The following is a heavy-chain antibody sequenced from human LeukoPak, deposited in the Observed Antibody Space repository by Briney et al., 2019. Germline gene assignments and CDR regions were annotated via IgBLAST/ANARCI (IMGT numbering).Heavy chain of an antibody. Sequence: SETLSLTCTVSGGSISSSNYYWGWIRQPPGKGLECIGSFFYSGSTYQNPSLKSRVTISGDTSKNQFSLKLSSVTAADTAVYYCARQGDCRSTSCFDFDYWGQGTLVTVSS. CDR2: FFYSGST. CDR1: GGSISSSNYY. CDR3: ARQGDCRSTSCFDFDY. D-gene: IGHD2-2*01. J-gene: IGHJ4*02. V-gene: IGHV4-39*01.